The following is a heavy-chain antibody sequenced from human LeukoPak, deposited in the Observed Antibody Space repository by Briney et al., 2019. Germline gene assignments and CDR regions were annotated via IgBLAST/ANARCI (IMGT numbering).Heavy chain of an antibody. Sequence: GGSLRLSCAASGFTFSSYAMSWVRQAPGKGLEWVSAISGSGGSTYYADSMKGRFTISRDNSKNTLYLQMNSLRAEDTAVYYCAKDSASLWFGELIFFDYWGQGTLVTVSS. J-gene: IGHJ4*02. CDR2: ISGSGGST. CDR3: AKDSASLWFGELIFFDY. V-gene: IGHV3-23*01. CDR1: GFTFSSYA. D-gene: IGHD3-10*01.